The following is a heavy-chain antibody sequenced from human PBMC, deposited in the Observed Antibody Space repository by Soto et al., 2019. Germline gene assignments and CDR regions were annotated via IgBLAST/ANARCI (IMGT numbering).Heavy chain of an antibody. CDR2: INHSGST. CDR1: GGSFSGYY. D-gene: IGHD4-17*01. V-gene: IGHV4-34*01. J-gene: IGHJ4*02. Sequence: ETLSLTCAVYGGSFSGYYWSWIRQPPGKGLEWIGEINHSGSTNYNPSLKSRVTISVDTSKNQFSLKLSSVTAADTAVYYCARVQTRYMTTVTSFDYWGQGTRVTVSS. CDR3: ARVQTRYMTTVTSFDY.